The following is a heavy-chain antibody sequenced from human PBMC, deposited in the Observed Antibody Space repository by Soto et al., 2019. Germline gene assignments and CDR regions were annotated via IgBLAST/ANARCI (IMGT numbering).Heavy chain of an antibody. D-gene: IGHD1-1*01. Sequence: GGSLGLSCAASGFTFSDHYMSWIRQAPGKGLEWIGYSSNSGSFTRYADSVKGRFSISRDNAKNSLYLQINSLRGDDTAIYYCVRSGDNYNLLDYWGQGT. V-gene: IGHV3-11*06. CDR3: VRSGDNYNLLDY. CDR1: GFTFSDHY. CDR2: SSNSGSFT. J-gene: IGHJ4*02.